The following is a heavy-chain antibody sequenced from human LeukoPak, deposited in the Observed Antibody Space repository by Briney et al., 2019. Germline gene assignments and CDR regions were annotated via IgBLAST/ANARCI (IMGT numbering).Heavy chain of an antibody. J-gene: IGHJ4*02. CDR1: GFPFSNYA. CDR2: LISSGAVT. D-gene: IGHD5-18*01. V-gene: IGHV3-23*01. CDR3: AKNAGYSYGLYYFDY. Sequence: GGSLRLSCAASGFPFSNYAMSWVRQAPGKGLEWVSSLISSGAVTYYADSVRGRFTISRDNSKNTVHLQMDSLRAEDSAVYYCAKNAGYSYGLYYFDYWGQGTLVTVSS.